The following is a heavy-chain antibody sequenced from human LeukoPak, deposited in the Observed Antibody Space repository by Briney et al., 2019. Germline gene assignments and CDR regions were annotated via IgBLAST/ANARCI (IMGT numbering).Heavy chain of an antibody. J-gene: IGHJ5*02. Sequence: GGSLRLSCAASGFTFSSFAMSWVRQAQGKGLEWVSSISGCDAGTYNADSVRGRFTISRDNSKNTLYLQMSSLRAEDTAVYYCAKSPRSGPPLWFDPLGQGTLVTVCS. CDR2: ISGCDAGT. CDR1: GFTFSSFA. V-gene: IGHV3-23*01. CDR3: AKSPRSGPPLWFDP. D-gene: IGHD6-19*01.